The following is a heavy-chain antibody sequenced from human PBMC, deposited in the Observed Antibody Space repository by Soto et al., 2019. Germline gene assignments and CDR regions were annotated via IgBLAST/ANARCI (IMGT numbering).Heavy chain of an antibody. CDR2: INADGTST. D-gene: IGHD2-2*01. Sequence: GGSLRLSCAASGFTFSNSWMHWVRQVSGKGLEWVSRINADGTSTSYADPVKGRFTISRDNAKNTLYLHANSLRAEDTAVYYCVKVLARGVGVPRFYFDSWGQGALVTVSS. CDR1: GFTFSNSW. CDR3: VKVLARGVGVPRFYFDS. V-gene: IGHV3-74*01. J-gene: IGHJ4*02.